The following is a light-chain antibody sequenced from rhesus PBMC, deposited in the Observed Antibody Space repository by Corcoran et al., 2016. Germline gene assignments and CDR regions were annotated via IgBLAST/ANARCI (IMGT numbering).Light chain of an antibody. J-gene: IGKJ4*01. V-gene: IGKV3-40*03. CDR3: QQYNDLLLT. CDR1: ESVGSY. Sequence: EIVMTQSPATLSLSPGETVTLSCRASESVGSYLAWSQQKPGQAPTLLVHSAYFRATGIPDRFRGSGSRTEFTLTISSRETEDVGVYHCQQYNDLLLTFGGGTKVELK. CDR2: SAY.